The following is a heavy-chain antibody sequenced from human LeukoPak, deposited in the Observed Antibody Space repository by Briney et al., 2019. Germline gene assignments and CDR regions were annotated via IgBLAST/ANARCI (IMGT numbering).Heavy chain of an antibody. CDR1: GFTFSSYG. CDR2: ISYDGSNK. V-gene: IGHV3-30*03. D-gene: IGHD3-9*01. Sequence: GRSLRLSCAASGFTFSSYGMHWVRQAPGKGLEWVAVISYDGSNKYYADSVKGRFTISRDNAKNFLYLQMNSLRAEDTAVYYCARTYYDILTGYNPYFDYWGQGILVTVSS. CDR3: ARTYYDILTGYNPYFDY. J-gene: IGHJ4*02.